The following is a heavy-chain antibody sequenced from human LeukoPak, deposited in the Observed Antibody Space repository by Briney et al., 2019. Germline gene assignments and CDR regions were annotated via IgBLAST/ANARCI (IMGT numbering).Heavy chain of an antibody. CDR1: SGSIRGYY. CDR2: VYYNGDT. V-gene: IGHV4-59*12. CDR3: ARGCLGGYWFDP. Sequence: SESLSLTCTVSSGSIRGYYWSWIRQCPGKGLESIGYVYYNGDTNYNPALKSRVTTSVDTSKNQFSLKLSSVTAADTAVYYCARGCLGGYWFDPWGQGTLVTVSS. D-gene: IGHD2-15*01. J-gene: IGHJ5*02.